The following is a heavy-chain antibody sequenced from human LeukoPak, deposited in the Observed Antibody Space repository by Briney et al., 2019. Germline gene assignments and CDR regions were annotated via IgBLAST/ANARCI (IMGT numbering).Heavy chain of an antibody. V-gene: IGHV4-34*01. J-gene: IGHJ4*02. CDR1: GGSFSGYY. CDR2: INHSGST. CDR3: ARDPPEQAAGTSLDY. D-gene: IGHD6-13*01. Sequence: SETLSPTCAVYGGSFSGYYWSWIRQPPGKGLEWIGEINHSGSTNYNPSLKSRVTISVDTSKDQFSLKLSSVTAADTAVYYCARDPPEQAAGTSLDYWGQGTLVTVSS.